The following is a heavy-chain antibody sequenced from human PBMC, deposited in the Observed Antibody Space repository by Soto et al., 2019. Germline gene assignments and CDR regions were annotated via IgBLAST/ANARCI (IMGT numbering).Heavy chain of an antibody. V-gene: IGHV4-31*03. J-gene: IGHJ5*02. CDR3: ARQYSSSQGWFDP. D-gene: IGHD6-13*01. CDR1: GGSISSGGYY. Sequence: PSETLSLTCTVSGGSISSGGYYWSWIRQHPGKGLEWIGYIYYSGSTYYNPSLKSRVTISVDTSKNQFSLKLSSVTAADTAVYYCARQYSSSQGWFDPWGQGTLVTVSS. CDR2: IYYSGST.